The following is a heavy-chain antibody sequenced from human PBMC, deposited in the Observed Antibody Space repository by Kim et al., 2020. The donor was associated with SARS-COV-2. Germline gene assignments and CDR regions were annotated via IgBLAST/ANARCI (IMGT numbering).Heavy chain of an antibody. V-gene: IGHV4-30-4*01. D-gene: IGHD3-22*01. CDR1: GGSISSGDYY. CDR3: ARVRNRITMIVVVTDAFGI. CDR2: IYYSGST. J-gene: IGHJ3*02. Sequence: SETLSLTCTVSGGSISSGDYYWSWIRQPPGKGLEWIGYIYYSGSTYYNPALKSRVTISVDTSKNQFSLKLSSVTAADTAVYYCARVRNRITMIVVVTDAFGIWGQGTMVTVSS.